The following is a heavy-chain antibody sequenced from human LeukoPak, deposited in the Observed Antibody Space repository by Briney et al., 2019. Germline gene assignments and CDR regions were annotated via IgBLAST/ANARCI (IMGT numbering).Heavy chain of an antibody. J-gene: IGHJ4*02. CDR2: IYYSGNT. D-gene: IGHD3-9*01. Sequence: SETLSLTCTVSGGSISSSSYYWGWIRQPPGKGLEWIGSIYYSGNTYYSPSLKSRVTISVDTSKNQFSLKLSSVTAADTAVYYCARLRYFEADYWGQGTLVTVSS. CDR3: ARLRYFEADY. CDR1: GGSISSSSYY. V-gene: IGHV4-39*01.